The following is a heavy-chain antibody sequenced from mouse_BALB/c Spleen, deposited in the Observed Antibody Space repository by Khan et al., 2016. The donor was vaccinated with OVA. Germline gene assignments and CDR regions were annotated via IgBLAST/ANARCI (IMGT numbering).Heavy chain of an antibody. Sequence: QIQLVQSGPELKKPGETVKISCKASGYTFKDYSMPWVKQAPGKGLKWMGWINTETGEQTYADEFKGRFAFSLETSASNAYLKINNLKKEDTATYVCALDLGYDGGFAYWGQGTLVTVSA. J-gene: IGHJ3*01. CDR2: INTETGEQ. CDR1: GYTFKDYS. V-gene: IGHV9-2-1*01. CDR3: ALDLGYDGGFAY. D-gene: IGHD2-2*01.